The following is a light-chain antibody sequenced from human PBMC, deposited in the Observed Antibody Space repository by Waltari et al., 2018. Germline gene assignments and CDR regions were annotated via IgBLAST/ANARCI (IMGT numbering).Light chain of an antibody. CDR2: MAS. CDR1: QGVSSW. V-gene: IGKV1-5*03. CDR3: QQYNYNSRT. Sequence: DIQMTQSPSTLSASVGDRVTITCRASQGVSSWLAWYQQKPGKAPRLLIYMASRLESGVPSRFSCSGSGTEFALTIRNLQPEDFATYYCQQYNYNSRTFGQGTKVEIK. J-gene: IGKJ1*01.